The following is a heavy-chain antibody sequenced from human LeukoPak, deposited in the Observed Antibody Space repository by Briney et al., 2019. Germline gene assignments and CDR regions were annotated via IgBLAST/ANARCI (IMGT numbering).Heavy chain of an antibody. Sequence: SGGSLRLSCAASGFTFSSYWMSWVRQAPGKGLEWVANIKQDGSEKYYVDSVKGRFTISRDNAKNSLYLQMNSLRAEDTAVYYRARDPPPLYSSGWYYFDYWGQGTLVTVSS. CDR3: ARDPPPLYSSGWYYFDY. CDR1: GFTFSSYW. V-gene: IGHV3-7*01. CDR2: IKQDGSEK. J-gene: IGHJ4*02. D-gene: IGHD6-19*01.